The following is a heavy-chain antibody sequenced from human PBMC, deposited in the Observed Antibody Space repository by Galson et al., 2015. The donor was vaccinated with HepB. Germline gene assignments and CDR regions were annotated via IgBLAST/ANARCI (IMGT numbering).Heavy chain of an antibody. V-gene: IGHV3-66*01. CDR1: GFTVSSNY. Sequence: SLRLSCAASGFTVSSNYMSWVRQAPGKGLEWVSVIYSGGSTYYADSVKGRFTISRDNAKNTLYLQMNSLRAEDTAVYYCARTVDYDILTGYFHYGMDVWGQGTTVTVSS. D-gene: IGHD3-9*01. CDR2: IYSGGST. J-gene: IGHJ6*02. CDR3: ARTVDYDILTGYFHYGMDV.